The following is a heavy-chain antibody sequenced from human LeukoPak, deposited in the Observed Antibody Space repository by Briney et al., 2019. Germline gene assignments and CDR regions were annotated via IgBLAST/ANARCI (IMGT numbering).Heavy chain of an antibody. Sequence: GGSLRLSCAASGFTFRSKYMSWVRQAAGKGLEWVASVYSGGDRYYPDSVRVRFTISRDTSNNTVQLQMNTLRAEDTAVYHCARAGWDADYGMDVWGQGTTVTVSS. CDR2: VYSGGDR. V-gene: IGHV3-66*01. CDR1: GFTFRSKY. J-gene: IGHJ6*02. D-gene: IGHD1-26*01. CDR3: ARAGWDADYGMDV.